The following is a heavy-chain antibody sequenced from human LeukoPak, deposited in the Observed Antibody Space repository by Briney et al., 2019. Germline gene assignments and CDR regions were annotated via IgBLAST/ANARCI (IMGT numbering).Heavy chain of an antibody. CDR2: IYYSGST. CDR3: ARNHYGHPLDY. Sequence: SETLSLTCTVSGGSISSYFWGWIRQPPGKGLEWIGYIYYSGSTNYNPSLKSRVTISVDTSKNQFSLKLTSVTAADTAVYYCARNHYGHPLDYWGQGTLVTVSS. D-gene: IGHD4-17*01. CDR1: GGSISSYF. J-gene: IGHJ4*02. V-gene: IGHV4-59*01.